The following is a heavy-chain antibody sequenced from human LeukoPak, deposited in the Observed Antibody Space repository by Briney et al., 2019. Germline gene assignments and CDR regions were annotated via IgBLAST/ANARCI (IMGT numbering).Heavy chain of an antibody. CDR1: VFMFSNYW. J-gene: IGHJ1*01. Sequence: PGGSLRLSCAASVFMFSNYWMCWVRQAPGKGLEWVATINQDGTEKYYTESVKGRFIISSDNAKHSLHLQMNSLRAGDTAVDHCGKPYYFSSGSLNWGQGTLVTVSS. V-gene: IGHV3-7*01. CDR2: INQDGTEK. CDR3: GKPYYFSSGSLN. D-gene: IGHD3-10*01.